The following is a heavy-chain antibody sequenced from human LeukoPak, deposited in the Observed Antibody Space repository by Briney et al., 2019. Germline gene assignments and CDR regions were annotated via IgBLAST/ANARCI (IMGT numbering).Heavy chain of an antibody. CDR1: GFTFSSYA. J-gene: IGHJ4*02. Sequence: GGSLRLSCAASGFTFSSYAMSWVRQAPGKGLEWVSAISGSGGSTYYADSVKGRFTISRDNSKNTLYLQMNSLRAEDTVVYYCARFRGDLDFDYWGQGTLVTVSS. CDR3: ARFRGDLDFDY. CDR2: ISGSGGST. V-gene: IGHV3-23*01. D-gene: IGHD3-16*01.